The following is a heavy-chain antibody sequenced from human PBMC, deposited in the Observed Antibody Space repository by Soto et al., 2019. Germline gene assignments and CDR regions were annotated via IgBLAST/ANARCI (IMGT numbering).Heavy chain of an antibody. CDR3: ARAPGIAAAQDYDYYYYGMDV. D-gene: IGHD6-13*01. V-gene: IGHV5-51*01. CDR2: IYPGDSDT. CDR1: GYSFTSYW. Sequence: GESLKISCKGSGYSFTSYWIGWVRQMPGKGLEWMGIIYPGDSDTRYSPSFQGQVTISADKSISTAYLQWSSLKAPDTAMYYCARAPGIAAAQDYDYYYYGMDVWGQGTTVTVSS. J-gene: IGHJ6*02.